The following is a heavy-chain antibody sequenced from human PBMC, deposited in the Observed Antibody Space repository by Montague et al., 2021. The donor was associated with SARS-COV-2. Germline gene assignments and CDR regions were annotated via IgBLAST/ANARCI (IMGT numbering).Heavy chain of an antibody. CDR3: ARDGLVVVAAYAFDI. CDR2: ISDDGSNK. CDR1: GFTFSTYA. J-gene: IGHJ3*02. D-gene: IGHD2-15*01. Sequence: SLSLSCSASGFTFSTYAMHWVRQAPGKGLEWVAVISDDGSNKYYADSVKGRFTISRDNSKNTLYLQMNSLRAEDTAVYYCARDGLVVVAAYAFDIWGQGTMVTVSS. V-gene: IGHV3-30-3*01.